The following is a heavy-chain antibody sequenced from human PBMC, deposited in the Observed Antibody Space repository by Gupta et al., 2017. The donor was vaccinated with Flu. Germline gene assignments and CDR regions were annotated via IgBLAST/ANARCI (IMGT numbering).Heavy chain of an antibody. CDR3: ARDLGYGGIFGYDY. CDR1: GYTFTSYH. Sequence: QVQLMQSGAEVKKPGASVKVSCKASGYTFTSYHMHWVRQAPGQGLEWMGIINPNDGSTTYAQKFQGRVTMTRDTSTSTVYMQLSSLRSEDTAIYYCARDLGYGGIFGYDYWGQGTLVTVSS. J-gene: IGHJ4*02. D-gene: IGHD4/OR15-4a*01. CDR2: INPNDGST. V-gene: IGHV1-46*01.